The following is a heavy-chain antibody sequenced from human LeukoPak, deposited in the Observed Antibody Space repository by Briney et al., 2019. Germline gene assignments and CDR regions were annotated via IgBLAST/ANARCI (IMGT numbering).Heavy chain of an antibody. J-gene: IGHJ6*03. Sequence: ASVKVSCKASGYTFTGYYMHWVRQAPGQGLEWMGWINPNSGGTNYAQKFQERVTITRDMSTSTAYMELSSLRSEDTAVYYCAADRKEVIPNRYYYYYYMDVWGKGTTVTVSS. D-gene: IGHD3-22*01. V-gene: IGHV1-2*02. CDR2: INPNSGGT. CDR1: GYTFTGYY. CDR3: AADRKEVIPNRYYYYYYMDV.